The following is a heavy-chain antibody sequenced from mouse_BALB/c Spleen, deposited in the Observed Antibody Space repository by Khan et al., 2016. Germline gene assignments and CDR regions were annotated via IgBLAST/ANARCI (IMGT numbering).Heavy chain of an antibody. J-gene: IGHJ3*01. D-gene: IGHD2-14*01. Sequence: QVQLQQSGAELMKPGASVKISCKATGYTFSSYWIEWVKQRPGHGLEWVGEIFPGSDSSNYNEKFKGKATFTAETSSNTAYMQISSLTSEDSSVSYCAIGSYWFQATLVTVSA. V-gene: IGHV1-9*01. CDR3: AIGSY. CDR2: IFPGSDSS. CDR1: GYTFSSYW.